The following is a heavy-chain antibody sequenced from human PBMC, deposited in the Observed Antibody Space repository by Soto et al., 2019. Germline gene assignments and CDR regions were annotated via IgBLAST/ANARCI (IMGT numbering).Heavy chain of an antibody. CDR2: INAGTGNT. D-gene: IGHD1-7*01. CDR3: AWSSWAGTIFYYGIDV. V-gene: IGHV1-3*01. CDR1: GYSFTSSA. J-gene: IGHJ6*02. Sequence: QVQLVQSGAEVKQSGASVRVSCKASGYSFTSSAIHWVRQATGQRLEWMGWINAGTGNTRYSQEFQGTVIVTSDTSGRTAYRELSSLTSKATAVYFCAWSSWAGTIFYYGIDVWGQGTTVTVSS.